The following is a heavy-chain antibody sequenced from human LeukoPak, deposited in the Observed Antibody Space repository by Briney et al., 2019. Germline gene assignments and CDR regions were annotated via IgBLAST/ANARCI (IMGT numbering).Heavy chain of an antibody. CDR3: AKDLRRYFDL. CDR1: GFTFSSYA. J-gene: IGHJ2*01. Sequence: GGSLRLSCAASGFTFSSYAMSWVRQAPGKGLEWVSAISGSGSTTYYADSVKGRFTISRDNSKNTLYLQMNSLRVEDTAAYYCAKDLRRYFDLWGRGTLVTVSP. CDR2: ISGSGSTT. V-gene: IGHV3-23*01.